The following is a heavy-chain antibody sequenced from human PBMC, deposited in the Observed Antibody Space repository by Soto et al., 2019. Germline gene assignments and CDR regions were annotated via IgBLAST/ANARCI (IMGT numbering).Heavy chain of an antibody. CDR1: GFTVKSNY. Sequence: GGSMGLSSAASGFTVKSNYMSWVRQAPGKGLEWVSVIYSGGSTYYADSVKGRFTISRDNSKNTLYLQMNSLRAEDTAVYYCAREFSMAYCAFDIWGLGTMVTVSS. V-gene: IGHV3-53*01. J-gene: IGHJ3*02. CDR2: IYSGGST. D-gene: IGHD2-8*01. CDR3: AREFSMAYCAFDI.